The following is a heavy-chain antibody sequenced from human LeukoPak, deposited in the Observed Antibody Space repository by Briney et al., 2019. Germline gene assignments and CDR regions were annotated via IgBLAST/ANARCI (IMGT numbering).Heavy chain of an antibody. CDR2: ISTSGTTI. V-gene: IGHV3-48*03. J-gene: IGHJ3*02. D-gene: IGHD2-8*01. Sequence: GGSLRLSCSASGFTFSSFAMHWVRQAPGKGLEWVSYISTSGTTIYYADSVKGRFTISRDNAKNSLYLQMNSLRAEDTAVYYCARVVRLYDGAFDIWGQGTMVTVSS. CDR3: ARVVRLYDGAFDI. CDR1: GFTFSSFA.